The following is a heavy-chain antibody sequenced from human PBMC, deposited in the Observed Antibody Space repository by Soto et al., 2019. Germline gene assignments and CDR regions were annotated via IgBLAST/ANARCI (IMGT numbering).Heavy chain of an antibody. V-gene: IGHV3-53*01. J-gene: IGHJ4*02. CDR2: TYSGGST. CDR1: GFTVHTNY. D-gene: IGHD3-22*01. Sequence: EVQLVQSGGGLIQPGGSLRLSYAASGFTVHTNYMSWVRQAPGKGLEWVSVTYSGGSTYYADSVKGRFTISRDNSKNTLYLQMNSLRAEDTAVYYCARGDCDSRGYYYAPLCFDHWGQGTLVTVSS. CDR3: ARGDCDSRGYYYAPLCFDH.